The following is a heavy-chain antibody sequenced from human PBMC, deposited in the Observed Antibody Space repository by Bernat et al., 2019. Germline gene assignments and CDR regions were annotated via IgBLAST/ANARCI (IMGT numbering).Heavy chain of an antibody. J-gene: IGHJ6*02. D-gene: IGHD3-16*01. CDR1: GFTFSNYA. CDR2: ISYDGINK. V-gene: IGHV3-30-3*01. CDR3: ARDRRGTDSGGMDV. Sequence: QVQLVESGGGVVQPGRSLSLSCAASGFTFSNYALHWVRQAPGRGLEWVAAISYDGINKYYAYSVKGRFTISRDNSKNTLYLQMNSLRAEDTAVYYCARDRRGTDSGGMDVWGQGTMVTVSS.